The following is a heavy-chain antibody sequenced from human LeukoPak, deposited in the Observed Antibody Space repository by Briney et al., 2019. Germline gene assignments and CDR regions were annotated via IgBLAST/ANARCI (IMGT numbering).Heavy chain of an antibody. CDR1: GGSISSYY. CDR2: IYYNGST. J-gene: IGHJ6*02. V-gene: IGHV4-59*01. Sequence: SETLSLTCTVSGGSISSYYWSWIRQPPGKGLEWIGYIYYNGSTNYNPSLKSRVTISVDTSKNQFSLKLSSVTAADTAVYYCARDRGYSYGYGGYYYGMDVWGQGTTVTVSS. D-gene: IGHD5-18*01. CDR3: ARDRGYSYGYGGYYYGMDV.